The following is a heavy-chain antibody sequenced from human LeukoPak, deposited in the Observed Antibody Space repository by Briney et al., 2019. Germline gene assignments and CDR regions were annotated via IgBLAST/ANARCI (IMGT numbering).Heavy chain of an antibody. CDR3: ARGRSRQDY. CDR1: GFNFSSYE. V-gene: IGHV3-48*03. CDR2: ISSGGTTI. Sequence: GGSLRLSCAASGFNFSSYEMNWVRQAPGKGLEWVSYISSGGTTIYYADSVKGRFTISRDNAKNSLYLQMNSLRAEDTAVYYCARGRSRQDYWGQGTLVTVSS. D-gene: IGHD3-16*02. J-gene: IGHJ4*02.